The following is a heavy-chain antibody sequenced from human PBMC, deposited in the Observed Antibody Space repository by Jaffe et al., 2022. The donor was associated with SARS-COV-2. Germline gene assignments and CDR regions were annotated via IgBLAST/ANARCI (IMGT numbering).Heavy chain of an antibody. CDR3: ATRSLKRITMIVEPLGAFDI. Sequence: QVQLQESGPGLVKPSQTLSLTCTVSGGSISSGGYYWSWIRQHPGKGLEWIGYIYYSGSTYYNPSLKSRVTISVDTSKNQFSLKLSSVTAADTAVYYCATRSLKRITMIVEPLGAFDIWGQGTMVTVSS. V-gene: IGHV4-31*03. CDR1: GGSISSGGYY. CDR2: IYYSGST. D-gene: IGHD3-22*01. J-gene: IGHJ3*02.